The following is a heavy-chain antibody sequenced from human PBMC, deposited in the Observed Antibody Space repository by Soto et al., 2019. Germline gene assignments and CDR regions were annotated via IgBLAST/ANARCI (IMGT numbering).Heavy chain of an antibody. CDR3: AKERSRLSVTLGGMDV. Sequence: RLSCAASGFRFSDTGIHWVRQAPGKGLEWVAVISYDGSDKYYADSVKGRFTISRDNSKNTLYLQMDSLRPGDTAVYYCAKERSRLSVTLGGMDVWGQGTTVTVSS. J-gene: IGHJ6*02. CDR1: GFRFSDTG. V-gene: IGHV3-30*18. CDR2: ISYDGSDK. D-gene: IGHD6-6*01.